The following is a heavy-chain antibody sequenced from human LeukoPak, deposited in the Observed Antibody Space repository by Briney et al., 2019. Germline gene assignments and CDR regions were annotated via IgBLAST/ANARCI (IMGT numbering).Heavy chain of an antibody. CDR2: ISGSGGSI. CDR1: GFTFSSYS. Sequence: GGSLRLSCAASGFTFSSYSMNWVRQAPGKGLEWVSGISGSGGSIYYADSVKGRFTISRDNSKNTLYLQMNSLRAEDTAVYYCARDPIPYYDILTGYYRGGYFDYWGQGTLVTVSS. D-gene: IGHD3-9*01. V-gene: IGHV3-23*01. CDR3: ARDPIPYYDILTGYYRGGYFDY. J-gene: IGHJ4*02.